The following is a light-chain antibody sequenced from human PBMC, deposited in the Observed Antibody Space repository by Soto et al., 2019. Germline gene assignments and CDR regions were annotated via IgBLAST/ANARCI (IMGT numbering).Light chain of an antibody. Sequence: QYALTQPRSLSGSPGQSVTIACTGTSSDIGRYNYVSWYQHHPGKAPKLMIYDVTTRPSGVPDRFSGSKSDNTASLAISGLQAEDEADYYCCSYADSYTLVFGGGTKLTVL. CDR3: CSYADSYTLV. V-gene: IGLV2-11*01. CDR1: SSDIGRYNY. CDR2: DVT. J-gene: IGLJ2*01.